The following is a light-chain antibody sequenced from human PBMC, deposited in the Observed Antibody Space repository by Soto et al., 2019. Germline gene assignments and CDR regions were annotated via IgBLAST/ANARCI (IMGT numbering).Light chain of an antibody. CDR2: SNN. Sequence: QSVLTQPPSASGTPGQRVTISCSGASSNIGSNTVNWYQQVPGTAPKLLIYSNNQRPSGVPDRFSGSKSGTSASLAISGLQSEDEADYYCAAWDDSRNGQGVFGGGTKLTVL. J-gene: IGLJ3*02. CDR1: SSNIGSNT. V-gene: IGLV1-44*01. CDR3: AAWDDSRNGQGV.